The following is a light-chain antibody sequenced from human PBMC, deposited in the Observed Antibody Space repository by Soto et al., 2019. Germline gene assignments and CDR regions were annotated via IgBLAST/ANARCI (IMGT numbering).Light chain of an antibody. CDR1: QSVSSSY. J-gene: IGKJ4*01. CDR2: GAS. V-gene: IGKV3-20*01. CDR3: HQYDSSPLT. Sequence: EIVLTQSPGTLSLSPGDRATLSCRASQSVSSSYLAWYQQKPGQAPRLLIYGASSRATGIPDRFSGSGSGTEFTLTISRLEPEDFAVYYCHQYDSSPLTFGGGTRVEIK.